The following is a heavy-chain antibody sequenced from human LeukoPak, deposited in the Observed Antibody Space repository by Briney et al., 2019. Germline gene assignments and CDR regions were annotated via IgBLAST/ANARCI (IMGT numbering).Heavy chain of an antibody. J-gene: IGHJ4*02. CDR3: ARSMVRGVMAPYYFDY. V-gene: IGHV4-31*02. Sequence: SRVTISIDTSKNQFSLELTSVTAADTAVYYCARSMVRGVMAPYYFDYWGQGTLVTVSS. D-gene: IGHD3-10*01.